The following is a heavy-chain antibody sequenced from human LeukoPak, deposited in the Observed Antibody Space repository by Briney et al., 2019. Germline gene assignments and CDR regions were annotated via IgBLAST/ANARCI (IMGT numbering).Heavy chain of an antibody. CDR3: ARESALAAAGAFDI. Sequence: GRSLRLSCAASGFTFSSYAMHWVRQAPGKGLEWVAVISYDGSNKYYADSVKGRFTISRDNSKNTLYLQMNSLRAGDTAVYYCARESALAAAGAFDIWGQGTMVTVSS. D-gene: IGHD6-13*01. V-gene: IGHV3-30-3*01. CDR1: GFTFSSYA. J-gene: IGHJ3*02. CDR2: ISYDGSNK.